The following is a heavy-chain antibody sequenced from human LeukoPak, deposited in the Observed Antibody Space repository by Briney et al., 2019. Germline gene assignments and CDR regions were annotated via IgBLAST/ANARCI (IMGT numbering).Heavy chain of an antibody. J-gene: IGHJ5*02. Sequence: GGSLRLSCAASGFTFSDYYMSWIRQAPGKGLEWVSYISSGSTIYYADSVKGRFTISRDNAKNSLYLQMNSLKTDDTAVYYCTLTEWDQKLGSWGQGTLVTVSP. CDR1: GFTFSDYY. CDR3: TLTEWDQKLGS. CDR2: ISSGSTI. D-gene: IGHD1-26*01. V-gene: IGHV3-11*01.